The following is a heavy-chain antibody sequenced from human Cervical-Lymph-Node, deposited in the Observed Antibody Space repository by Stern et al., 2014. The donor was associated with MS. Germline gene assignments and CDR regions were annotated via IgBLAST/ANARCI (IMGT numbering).Heavy chain of an antibody. CDR2: IDPSGGST. CDR3: AREHTAMGFGY. CDR1: GYTFTSYY. D-gene: IGHD5-18*01. J-gene: IGHJ4*02. Sequence: VQLVESGAEVKKPGASLKVSCKASGYTFTSYYVHWLRQAPGEGLEWMGIIDPSGGSTSYAQKFQGRVTLTRDTSTSTVYMELNSLRSDDTAMYYCAREHTAMGFGYWGQGTLVTVSS. V-gene: IGHV1-46*01.